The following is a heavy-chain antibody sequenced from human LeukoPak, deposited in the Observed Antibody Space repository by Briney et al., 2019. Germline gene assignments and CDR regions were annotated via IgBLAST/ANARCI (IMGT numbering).Heavy chain of an antibody. CDR1: GGSFSGYY. CDR3: AGADCSSTSWYVYNWFDP. V-gene: IGHV4-34*01. D-gene: IGHD2-2*01. Sequence: SETMSLTCAVYGGSFSGYYWSWIRQPPGKGLEWIGETNHSGSTNYHPSLKSRVTISVDTSRNQFSLKLSSLTAADTPLYSWAGADCSSTSWYVYNWFDPWGQGTLVTVSS. CDR2: TNHSGST. J-gene: IGHJ5*02.